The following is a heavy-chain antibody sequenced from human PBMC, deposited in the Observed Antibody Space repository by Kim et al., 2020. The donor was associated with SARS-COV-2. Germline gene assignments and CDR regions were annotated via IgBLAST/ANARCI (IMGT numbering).Heavy chain of an antibody. CDR1: GGSFSGYY. D-gene: IGHD3-10*01. CDR2: INHSGST. Sequence: SETLSLTCVVYGGSFSGYYWSWIRQPPGKGLEWIGEINHSGSTNYNPSLKSRVTISVDTSKNQFSLKLSSVTAADTAVYYCARATFYGSGRPDYWGQGTL. V-gene: IGHV4-34*01. CDR3: ARATFYGSGRPDY. J-gene: IGHJ4*02.